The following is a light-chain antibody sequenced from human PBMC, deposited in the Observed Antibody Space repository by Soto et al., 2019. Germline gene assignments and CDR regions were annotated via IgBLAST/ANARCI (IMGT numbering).Light chain of an antibody. V-gene: IGKV1-39*01. CDR1: QSISTY. J-gene: IGKJ1*01. CDR2: GAS. CDR3: QHSYSTHRM. Sequence: DIPLTQSPSSLSASEGDRDTITCRAGQSISTYLNWYQQKPGKAPKLLIYGASSLQSGVPSRFSDSGSETDFTLAIRRLQPEDFETYYCQHSYSTHRMFGKGTKVEVK.